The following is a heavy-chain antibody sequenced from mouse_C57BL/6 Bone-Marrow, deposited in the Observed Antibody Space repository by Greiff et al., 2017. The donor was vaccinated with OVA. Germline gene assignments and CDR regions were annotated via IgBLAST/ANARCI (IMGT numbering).Heavy chain of an antibody. Sequence: QQPVAELVRPGASVKLSCTASGFNIKNTYMHWVKQRPEQGLEWIGRIDPANDNTKYAPKFQGKATMTADTSSNTAYLQLSSLSSEDTAVYCCARGNFGSSFYAMDYWGQGTSVTVSS. CDR2: IDPANDNT. CDR1: GFNIKNTY. D-gene: IGHD1-1*01. V-gene: IGHV14-3*01. J-gene: IGHJ4*01. CDR3: ARGNFGSSFYAMDY.